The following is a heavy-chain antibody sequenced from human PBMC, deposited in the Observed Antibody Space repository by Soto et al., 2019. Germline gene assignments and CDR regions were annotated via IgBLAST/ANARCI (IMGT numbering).Heavy chain of an antibody. J-gene: IGHJ5*02. V-gene: IGHV4-59*01. CDR3: AGAVDNWFDP. Sequence: SETLSVTCTVSGGSISSYYWSWIRQPPGKGLEWMGYIYYSGSTNYNPSLKSRVTISVDTSKNQFSLKLSSVTAADTAVYYCAGAVDNWFDPWGQGTLVTVSS. CDR2: IYYSGST. CDR1: GGSISSYY. D-gene: IGHD6-19*01.